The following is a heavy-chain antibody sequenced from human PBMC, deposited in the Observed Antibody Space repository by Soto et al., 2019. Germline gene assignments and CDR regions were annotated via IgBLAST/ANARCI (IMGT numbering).Heavy chain of an antibody. Sequence: TGGSLRLSCAASGFIFSNYGMHWVRQAPGKGLEWVAFIWYDGSNKYYADSVKGRFTISRDNSKNTLYLQMNSLRAEDTAVYYCARDYSSGWHGPIDYWGQGTLVTVSS. CDR2: IWYDGSNK. CDR1: GFIFSNYG. J-gene: IGHJ4*02. V-gene: IGHV3-30*02. D-gene: IGHD6-19*01. CDR3: ARDYSSGWHGPIDY.